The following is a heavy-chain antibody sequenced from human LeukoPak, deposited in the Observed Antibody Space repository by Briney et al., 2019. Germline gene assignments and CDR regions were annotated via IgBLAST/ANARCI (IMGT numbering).Heavy chain of an antibody. J-gene: IGHJ4*02. D-gene: IGHD2-2*01. CDR1: GDSISTSNSY. CDR3: ARGLGVPAAIFDY. Sequence: RSSETLSLTCTVSGDSISTSNSYWGWIRQPPGKGLEWIGSIYYSGSTNYNPSLKSRVTISVDTSKNQFSLKLSSVTAADTAVYYCARGLGVPAAIFDYWGQGTLVTVSS. CDR2: IYYSGST. V-gene: IGHV4-39*07.